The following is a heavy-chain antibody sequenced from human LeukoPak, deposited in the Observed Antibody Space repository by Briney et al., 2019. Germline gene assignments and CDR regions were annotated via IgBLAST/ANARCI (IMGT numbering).Heavy chain of an antibody. CDR2: IYYSGST. CDR3: ARHVHAVRGVIKAFDI. V-gene: IGHV4-59*08. D-gene: IGHD3-10*01. Sequence: SETLSLTCTVSGGSISSYYWSWIRQPPGKGLEWIGYIYYSGSTNYNPSLKSRATISVDTSKNQFSLKLTSVTAADTAVYYCARHVHAVRGVIKAFDIWGQGTMVTVSS. CDR1: GGSISSYY. J-gene: IGHJ3*02.